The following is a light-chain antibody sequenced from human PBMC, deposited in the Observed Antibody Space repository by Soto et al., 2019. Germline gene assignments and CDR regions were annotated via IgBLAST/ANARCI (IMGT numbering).Light chain of an antibody. CDR3: CSYAGSTTRVL. Sequence: QSALTQPASVSGSPGQSIIISCTGTSSDVDTYKYVSWYQQHPAKAPKLMIYEVSHRPSGVSDRFSGSKSGNTASLTIPGLQAEDEADYSCCSYAGSTTRVLFGGGTQLTVL. J-gene: IGLJ2*01. CDR1: SSDVDTYKY. V-gene: IGLV2-14*01. CDR2: EVS.